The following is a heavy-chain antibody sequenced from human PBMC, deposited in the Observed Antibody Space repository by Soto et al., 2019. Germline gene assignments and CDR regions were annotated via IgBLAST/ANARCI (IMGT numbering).Heavy chain of an antibody. CDR1: GGCFSGYY. CDR3: ARGLLVCFGELSRRGGYYYYMDV. CDR2: INDSGST. J-gene: IGHJ6*03. V-gene: IGHV4-34*01. Sequence: QVQLQQWGAGLLKPSETLSLTCAVYGGCFSGYYWSWIRQTPGKGLEWIGEINDSGSTNHNPSLKSRVTILVDTPKNQFSLKLSSVTAADTAVYYCARGLLVCFGELSRRGGYYYYMDVWGKGTTVTVSS. D-gene: IGHD3-10*01.